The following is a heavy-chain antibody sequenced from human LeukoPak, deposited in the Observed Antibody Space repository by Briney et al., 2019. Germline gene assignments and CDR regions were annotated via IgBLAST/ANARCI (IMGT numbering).Heavy chain of an antibody. CDR1: GYTFTSYY. D-gene: IGHD5/OR15-5a*01. J-gene: IGHJ4*02. CDR2: INPSGGST. V-gene: IGHV1-46*01. CDR3: ARDSTSTAPFDY. Sequence: GASVRVSCKASGYTFTSYYMHWVRQAPGQGLEWMGIINPSGGSTSYAQKFQGRVTMTRDMSTSTVYMELSSLRSEDTAVYYCARDSTSTAPFDYWGQGTLVTVSS.